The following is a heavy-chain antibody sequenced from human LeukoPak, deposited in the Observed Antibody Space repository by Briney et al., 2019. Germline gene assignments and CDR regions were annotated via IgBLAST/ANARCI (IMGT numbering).Heavy chain of an antibody. J-gene: IGHJ3*02. Sequence: SETLSLTCIVSGDSIDNYYWSWIRQAAGKGLEWIGRIHTSGSTIYNPSLKSRVTISVDTSKNQFSLKLSSVTAADTAVYYCAGLEMATIHDAFDIWGQGTMVTVSS. CDR1: GDSIDNYY. V-gene: IGHV4-4*07. CDR3: AGLEMATIHDAFDI. CDR2: IHTSGST. D-gene: IGHD5-24*01.